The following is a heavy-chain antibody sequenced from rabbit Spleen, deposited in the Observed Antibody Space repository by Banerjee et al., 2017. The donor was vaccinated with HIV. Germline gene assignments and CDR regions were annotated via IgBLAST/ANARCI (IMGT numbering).Heavy chain of an antibody. CDR2: IYAAKGST. D-gene: IGHD4-1*01. CDR1: GFDFTNYY. J-gene: IGHJ3*01. Sequence: QLTETGGGLVQPGGSLTLSCKASGFDFTNYYISWVRQAPGKGLEWIGVIYAAKGSTDYASWVNGRFPISSDNAQSTVDLKLTSLTAADTATYFCARAIVPWLGLTRLDLWGPGTLVTVS. V-gene: IGHV1S7*01. CDR3: ARAIVPWLGLTRLDL.